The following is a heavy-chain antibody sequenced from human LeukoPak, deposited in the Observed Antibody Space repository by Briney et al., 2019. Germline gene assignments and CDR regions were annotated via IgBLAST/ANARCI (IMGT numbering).Heavy chain of an antibody. V-gene: IGHV3-23*01. CDR3: AKHGKIVVVPAAIDDAFDI. CDR1: GFXFSSYA. Sequence: PGGSLRLPCAASGFXFSSYAISWVRQAPGKGLEWVSAISGSGGDTYYADSVKGRFTISRDNSKNTLYLQMNSLRAEDTAVYYCAKHGKIVVVPAAIDDAFDIWGQGTMVTVSS. J-gene: IGHJ3*02. D-gene: IGHD2-2*01. CDR2: ISGSGGDT.